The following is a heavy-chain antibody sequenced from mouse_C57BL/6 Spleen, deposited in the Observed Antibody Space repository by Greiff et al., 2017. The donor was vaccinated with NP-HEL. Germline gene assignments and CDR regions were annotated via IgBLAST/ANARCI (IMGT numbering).Heavy chain of an antibody. V-gene: IGHV5-16*01. CDR3: ARLANWDGGYFDY. CDR1: GFTFSDYY. CDR2: INYDGSST. J-gene: IGHJ2*01. Sequence: EVQLVESEGGLVQPGSSMKLSCTASGFTFSDYYMAWVRQVPEKGLEWVANINYDGSSTYYLDSLKSRFIISRDNAKNILYLQMSSLKSEDTATYYCARLANWDGGYFDYWGQGTTLTVSS. D-gene: IGHD4-1*01.